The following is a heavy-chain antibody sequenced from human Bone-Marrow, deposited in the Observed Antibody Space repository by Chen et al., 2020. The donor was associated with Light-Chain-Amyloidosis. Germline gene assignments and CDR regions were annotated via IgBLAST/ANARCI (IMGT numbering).Heavy chain of an antibody. Sequence: EVQLLESGGGLVRPGGSLRLSCAAYGFSFNDYAMSWVRQAPGKGLEWVSDISDSGGNTIYADSVKGRFTISRDNSKNTLYLDMNSLRVDDTALYYCARDTYYYDNIDYYSWFDPWGQGTLVTVSS. J-gene: IGHJ5*02. CDR3: ARDTYYYDNIDYYSWFDP. CDR2: ISDSGGNT. V-gene: IGHV3-23*01. CDR1: GFSFNDYA. D-gene: IGHD3-22*01.